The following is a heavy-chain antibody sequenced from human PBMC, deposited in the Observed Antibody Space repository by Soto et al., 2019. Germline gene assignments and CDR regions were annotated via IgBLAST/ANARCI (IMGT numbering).Heavy chain of an antibody. D-gene: IGHD6-19*01. CDR2: INAGNGNT. V-gene: IGHV1-3*01. J-gene: IGHJ4*02. Sequence: QVQLVQSGAEVKKPGASVKVSCKASGYTFTSYAMHWVRQAPGQRLEWMGWINAGNGNTKYSQKFQGRVTITRDTSASTAYMELSSLRSEDTAVYYCAGVIAVAGGSLPFDYWGQGTLVTVSS. CDR3: AGVIAVAGGSLPFDY. CDR1: GYTFTSYA.